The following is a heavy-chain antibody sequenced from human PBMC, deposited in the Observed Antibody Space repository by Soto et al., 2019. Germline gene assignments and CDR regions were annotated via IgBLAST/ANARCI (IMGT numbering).Heavy chain of an antibody. J-gene: IGHJ6*02. D-gene: IGHD1-26*01. Sequence: SETLSLTCTVSGGSVSSGSNYWSWIRQPPGKALEWVGYIYSSGNTNYNPSLKSRVTISLDTSKNQFSLKLSSVTAADTAVYYCARVSGSYYYGMDVWGQGTTVTVSS. CDR3: ARVSGSYYYGMDV. CDR2: IYSSGNT. CDR1: GGSVSSGSNY. V-gene: IGHV4-61*01.